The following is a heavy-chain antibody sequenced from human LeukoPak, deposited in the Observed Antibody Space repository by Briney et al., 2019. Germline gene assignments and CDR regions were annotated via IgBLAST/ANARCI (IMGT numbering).Heavy chain of an antibody. D-gene: IGHD2-2*02. J-gene: IGHJ3*02. V-gene: IGHV4-59*12. CDR1: GGSISSYY. CDR2: IYYSGST. CDR3: AREGRSVPAAILNAFDI. Sequence: KPSETLSLTCTVSGGSISSYYWSWIRQPPGKGLEWIGYIYYSGSTNYNPSLKSRVTISVDTSKNQFSLKLSSVTAADTAVYYCAREGRSVPAAILNAFDIWGQGTMVTVSS.